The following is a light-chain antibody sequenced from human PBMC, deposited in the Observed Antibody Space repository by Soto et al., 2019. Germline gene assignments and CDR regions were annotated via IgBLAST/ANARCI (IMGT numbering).Light chain of an antibody. J-gene: IGLJ2*01. CDR3: SSYTSSSTLLVV. CDR2: DVS. CDR1: SSDVGGYNY. V-gene: IGLV2-14*01. Sequence: QSALTQPASVSGSPGQSITISCTGTSSDVGGYNYVSWYQQHPGKAPKLMIYDVSNRPSGVSNRFSGSKSGNTASLTISGLPAEDEADYYCSSYTSSSTLLVVFGGGTKLTVL.